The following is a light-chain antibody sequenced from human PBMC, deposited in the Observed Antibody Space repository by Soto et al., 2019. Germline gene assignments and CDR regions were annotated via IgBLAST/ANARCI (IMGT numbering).Light chain of an antibody. V-gene: IGKV1-5*03. CDR3: QQYNSYSRT. CDR1: QSISSW. Sequence: DIQMTQSPSTLSASVGDRVTITCRASQSISSWLAWYQQKPGKAPKLLIYKASSLESGVPLRFSGSGSGTEFTLTISSLQPDDFATYYCQQYNSYSRTFGQGT. J-gene: IGKJ1*01. CDR2: KAS.